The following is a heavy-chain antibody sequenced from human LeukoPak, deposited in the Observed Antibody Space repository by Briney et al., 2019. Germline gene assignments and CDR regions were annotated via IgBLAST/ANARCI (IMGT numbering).Heavy chain of an antibody. Sequence: GSLLLSFAASGFTFSSYAMHWVRPAPGKGLEWVAVISYDGSNNYYADSVKGRFTISRDNSKNTLYLQMNSLRAEDTAVYYCARDGVVVVPAAIFLFYYYYYMDVWGKGTTVTVSS. CDR3: ARDGVVVVPAAIFLFYYYYYMDV. D-gene: IGHD2-2*02. CDR2: ISYDGSNN. CDR1: GFTFSSYA. V-gene: IGHV3-30*01. J-gene: IGHJ6*03.